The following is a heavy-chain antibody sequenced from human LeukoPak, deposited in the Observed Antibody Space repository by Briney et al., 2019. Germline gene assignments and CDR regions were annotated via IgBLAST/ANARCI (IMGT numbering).Heavy chain of an antibody. CDR1: GFTFSSYA. CDR2: ISYDGSNK. CDR3: AKHWGVTGYFDY. Sequence: PGGSLRLSCAASGFTFSSYAMHWVRQAPGKGLEWVAVISYDGSNKYYADSVKGRFTISRDNSKNTLYLQMNSLRAEDTAVYYCAKHWGVTGYFDYWGQGTLVTVSS. V-gene: IGHV3-30-3*01. D-gene: IGHD7-27*01. J-gene: IGHJ4*02.